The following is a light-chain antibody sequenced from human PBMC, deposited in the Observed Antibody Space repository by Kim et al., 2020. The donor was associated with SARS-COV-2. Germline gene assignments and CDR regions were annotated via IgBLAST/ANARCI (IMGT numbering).Light chain of an antibody. CDR2: GAS. CDR1: QSISTN. Sequence: PGERATLSFRASQSISTNVVWTQHKPGQSPRLLIYGASSRATGIPDRFSGRGTGTAFTLTITGPEPVGFAVYYCHQSAGVPWTLGQGTKA. V-gene: IGKV3-20*01. CDR3: HQSAGVPWT. J-gene: IGKJ1*01.